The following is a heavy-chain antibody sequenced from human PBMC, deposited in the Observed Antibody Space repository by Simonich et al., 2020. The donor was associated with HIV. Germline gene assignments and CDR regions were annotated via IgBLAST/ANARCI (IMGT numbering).Heavy chain of an antibody. CDR2: INHSGST. Sequence: QVQLQQWGAGLLKPSETLSLTCAVYGGSFSGYYWSWTRQPPGKGLGWIGEINHSGSTNYNPSLKSRVTISVDTSKNQFSLKLSSVTAADTAVYYCARRHPTTVTTPYFDYWGQGTLVTVSS. CDR1: GGSFSGYY. CDR3: ARRHPTTVTTPYFDY. J-gene: IGHJ4*02. D-gene: IGHD4-17*01. V-gene: IGHV4-34*01.